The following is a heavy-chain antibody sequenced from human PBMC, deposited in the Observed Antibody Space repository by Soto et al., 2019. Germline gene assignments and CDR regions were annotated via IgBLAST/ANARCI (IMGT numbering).Heavy chain of an antibody. J-gene: IGHJ6*02. CDR1: GFTFSSYA. CDR2: ISYDGSNK. Sequence: GGSLRLSCAASGFTFSSYAMHWVRQAPGKGLEWVAVISYDGSNKYYADSVKGRFTISRDNSKNTLYLQMNSLRAEDTAVYYCAKDWDIVVVTAIRYGMDVWGQGTTVTVSS. V-gene: IGHV3-30*04. CDR3: AKDWDIVVVTAIRYGMDV. D-gene: IGHD2-21*02.